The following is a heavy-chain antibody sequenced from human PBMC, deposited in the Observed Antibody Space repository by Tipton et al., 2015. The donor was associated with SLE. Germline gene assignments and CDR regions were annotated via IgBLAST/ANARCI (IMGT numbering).Heavy chain of an antibody. D-gene: IGHD2-15*01. CDR2: ISGSGGST. CDR3: AKDLEDIVVVVAATLGY. J-gene: IGHJ4*02. Sequence: SLRLSCAASGFTFSNYAMSWVRQAPGKGLEWVSSISGSGGSTYYADSVKGRFTISRDNSKNTLYLQMKSLRAEDTAVYYCAKDLEDIVVVVAATLGYWGQGTLVTVSS. CDR1: GFTFSNYA. V-gene: IGHV3-23*01.